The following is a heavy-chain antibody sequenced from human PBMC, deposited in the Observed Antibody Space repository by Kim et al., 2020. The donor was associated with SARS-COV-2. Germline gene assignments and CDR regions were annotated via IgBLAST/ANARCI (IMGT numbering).Heavy chain of an antibody. CDR3: ARAPFQYYYDSSGYYYLDY. CDR1: GFTVSSNY. CDR2: IYSGGST. Sequence: GGSLRLSCAASGFTVSSNYMSWVRQAPGKGLEWVSVIYSGGSTYYADSVKGRFTISRDNSKNTLYLQMNSLRAEDTAVYYCARAPFQYYYDSSGYYYLDYWGQGTLVTVSS. J-gene: IGHJ4*02. V-gene: IGHV3-66*01. D-gene: IGHD3-22*01.